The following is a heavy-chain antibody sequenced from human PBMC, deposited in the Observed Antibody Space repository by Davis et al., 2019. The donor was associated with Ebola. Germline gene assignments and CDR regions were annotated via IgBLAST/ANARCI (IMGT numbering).Heavy chain of an antibody. D-gene: IGHD2-2*01. CDR2: MNPEGSEK. V-gene: IGHV3-7*01. CDR1: GFNFGTYW. CDR3: ARLGGYCSSTSCSDYYYYGMDV. J-gene: IGHJ6*02. Sequence: GGSLRLSCAASGFNFGTYWMSWVRQVPGKGLEWVANMNPEGSEKHYVDSVKGRFTISRDNAKNSLYLQMNSLRAEDTAVYYCARLGGYCSSTSCSDYYYYGMDVWGQGTTVTVSS.